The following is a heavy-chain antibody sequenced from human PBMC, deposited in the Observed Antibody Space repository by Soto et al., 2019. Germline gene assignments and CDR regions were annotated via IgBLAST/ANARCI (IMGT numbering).Heavy chain of an antibody. Sequence: QVQMVESGGGLVKPGGPLRLSCAASGFIFSHYYMGWIRQAPGKGLGWVSYINPTSGHINYADSVKGRFTISRDNARNALYLQMNSLTADDTAMYYCARLPYSAYNRHFDYLGQGTLVTVSS. J-gene: IGHJ4*02. CDR3: ARLPYSAYNRHFDY. D-gene: IGHD4-4*01. CDR1: GFIFSHYY. CDR2: INPTSGHI. V-gene: IGHV3-11*06.